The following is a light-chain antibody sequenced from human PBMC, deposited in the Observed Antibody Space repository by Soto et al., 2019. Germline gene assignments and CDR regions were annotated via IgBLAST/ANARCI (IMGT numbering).Light chain of an antibody. CDR1: SSDIGGYNY. CDR2: AVS. Sequence: QSVLTQPASVSGSPGQPITISCTGTSSDIGGYNYVSWYQQHPGKAPKLLIYAVSNRPSGVSDRFSGSKSGNTASLTISGLQAEDEADYCCSSYTGSNTVVFGGGTKLTVL. J-gene: IGLJ2*01. V-gene: IGLV2-14*01. CDR3: SSYTGSNTVV.